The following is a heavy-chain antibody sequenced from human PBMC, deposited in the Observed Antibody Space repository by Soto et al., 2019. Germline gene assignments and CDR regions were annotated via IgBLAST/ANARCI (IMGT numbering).Heavy chain of an antibody. D-gene: IGHD3-16*01. J-gene: IGHJ5*02. Sequence: QLQLQESGPGLVKPSETLSLTCTVSGDSISSSSYYWGWIRQPPGKGLEWIGSIYYSGSTYYNPSLKSRVTISVDTSKNQFSLKLSSVTAADTAVYYCARGAPGGPVNSFDPWGQGTLVTVSS. CDR1: GDSISSSSYY. CDR3: ARGAPGGPVNSFDP. V-gene: IGHV4-39*01. CDR2: IYYSGST.